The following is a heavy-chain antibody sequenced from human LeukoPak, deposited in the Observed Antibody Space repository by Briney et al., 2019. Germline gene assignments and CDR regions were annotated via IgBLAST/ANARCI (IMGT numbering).Heavy chain of an antibody. CDR2: ISAYNGNT. V-gene: IGHV1-18*01. CDR3: ARDGSFIAVAGTGHFDY. CDR1: GYTFTSYG. Sequence: GASVKVSCTASGYTFTSYGISWVRQAPGQGLEWMGWISAYNGNTNDAQKLQGRVTMTTDTSTSTAYMELRSLRSDDTAVYYCARDGSFIAVAGTGHFDYWGQGTLVTVSS. D-gene: IGHD6-19*01. J-gene: IGHJ4*02.